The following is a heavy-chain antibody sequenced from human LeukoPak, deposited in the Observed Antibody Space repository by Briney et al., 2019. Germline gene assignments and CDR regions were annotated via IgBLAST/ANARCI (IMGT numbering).Heavy chain of an antibody. CDR1: GFTFSSYA. D-gene: IGHD1-26*01. CDR2: ISGSGGST. Sequence: PGGSLRLSCAVSGFTFSSYAMSWVRQAPGKGLEWVSAISGSGGSTYYADSVKGRFTISRDNSKNTLYLQMNSLRAEDTAVYYCANPQIVGATLDYWGQGTLVTVSS. J-gene: IGHJ4*02. CDR3: ANPQIVGATLDY. V-gene: IGHV3-23*01.